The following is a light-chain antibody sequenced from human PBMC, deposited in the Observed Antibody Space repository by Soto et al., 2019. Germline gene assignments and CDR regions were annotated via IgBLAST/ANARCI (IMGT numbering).Light chain of an antibody. CDR3: SSYTDSGTWV. CDR2: EVS. V-gene: IGLV2-14*01. J-gene: IGLJ3*02. Sequence: QSALTQPASVSGSPGQSITISCTGTSSDVGSYNLVSWYQQLPGKAPKLMIYEVSNRPSGVSKRFSGSKSANTASLTISGLHCEDEADYYCSSYTDSGTWVFGGGTKLTVL. CDR1: SSDVGSYNL.